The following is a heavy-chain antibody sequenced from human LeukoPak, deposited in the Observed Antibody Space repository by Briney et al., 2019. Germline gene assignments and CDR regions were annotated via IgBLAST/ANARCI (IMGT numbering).Heavy chain of an antibody. D-gene: IGHD3-10*01. Sequence: GGSLRLSCAASGFTFSSYAMHWVRQAPGKGLEWVAIISYDGSNKYYAESVKGRFTISRDNSKNTLYLQMNSLRAEDTAVYYCAKERVRGVIIDDYWGQGTLVTVSS. V-gene: IGHV3-30*04. J-gene: IGHJ4*02. CDR3: AKERVRGVIIDDY. CDR2: ISYDGSNK. CDR1: GFTFSSYA.